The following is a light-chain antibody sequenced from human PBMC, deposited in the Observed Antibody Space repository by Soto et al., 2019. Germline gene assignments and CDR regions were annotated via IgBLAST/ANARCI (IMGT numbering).Light chain of an antibody. V-gene: IGLV1-40*01. CDR3: QSYDSSLSGSEV. CDR1: SSNIGAGHD. J-gene: IGLJ1*01. CDR2: GTA. Sequence: QSVLTQPPSVSGAPGQRVTISCTGSSSNIGAGHDVHWYQQLPGTAPKLLIYGTANRPSGVPDRFSGSKSGTSASLAITGLLAEDEADYYCQSYDSSLSGSEVFGTGTKVTVL.